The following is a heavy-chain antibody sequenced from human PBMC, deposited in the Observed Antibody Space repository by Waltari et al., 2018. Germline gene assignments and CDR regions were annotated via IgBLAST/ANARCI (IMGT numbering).Heavy chain of an antibody. D-gene: IGHD6-25*01. Sequence: QLQLQESGPGLVKPSETLSLTCTVSGGSISSSSYYWGWIRQPPGKGLEWIGRTYYSGSTYYNPSLKGRVTISVDTSKNQFSLKLSSVTAADTAVYYCASTSSGGGPWDYWGQGTLVTVSS. CDR1: GGSISSSSYY. V-gene: IGHV4-39*01. CDR2: TYYSGST. CDR3: ASTSSGGGPWDY. J-gene: IGHJ4*02.